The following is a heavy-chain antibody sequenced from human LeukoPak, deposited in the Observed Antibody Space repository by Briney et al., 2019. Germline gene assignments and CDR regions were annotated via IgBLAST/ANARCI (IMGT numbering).Heavy chain of an antibody. CDR1: GFTFSSYG. J-gene: IGHJ4*02. CDR2: IRYDGSNK. D-gene: IGHD6-13*01. Sequence: PGGSLRLSCATSGFTFSSYGMHGVRQAPGKGLEWVAFIRYDGSNKYYADSVKGRFTISRDNAKNSLYLQMNSLRAEDTAVYYCARVASSSWFLDYWGQGTLVTVSS. CDR3: ARVASSSWFLDY. V-gene: IGHV3-30*02.